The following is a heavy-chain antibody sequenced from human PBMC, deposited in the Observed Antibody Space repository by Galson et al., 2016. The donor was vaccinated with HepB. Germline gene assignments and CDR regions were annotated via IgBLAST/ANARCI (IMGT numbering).Heavy chain of an antibody. V-gene: IGHV1-69*06. J-gene: IGHJ5*02. CDR2: IIPSFGTA. D-gene: IGHD2-15*01. CDR1: GGALRNYA. CDR3: ARADTYCSGGGCCSIRFDP. Sequence: SVKVSCKASGGALRNYAIDWVRQAPGQGLEWMGGIIPSFGTANYAQKFQGRLTITADKSTSTAYMDLSSLRSEDTAVYYCARADTYCSGGGCCSIRFDPWGQGTLVTVSS.